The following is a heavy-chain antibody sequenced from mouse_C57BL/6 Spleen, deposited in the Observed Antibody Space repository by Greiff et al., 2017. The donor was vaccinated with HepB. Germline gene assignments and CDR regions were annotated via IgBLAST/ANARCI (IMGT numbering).Heavy chain of an antibody. V-gene: IGHV1-55*01. D-gene: IGHD1-1*01. J-gene: IGHJ2*01. Sequence: VQLQQPGAELVKPGASVKMSCKASGYTFTSYWITWVKQRPGQGLEWIGDIYPGSGSTNYNEKFKSKATLTVDTSSSAAYVQLSSLTSEDSAVYYCAREEGTTVHFDYWGQGTTLTVSS. CDR3: AREEGTTVHFDY. CDR1: GYTFTSYW. CDR2: IYPGSGST.